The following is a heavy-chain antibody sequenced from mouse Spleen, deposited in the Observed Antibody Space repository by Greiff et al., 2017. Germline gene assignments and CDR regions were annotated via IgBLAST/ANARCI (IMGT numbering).Heavy chain of an antibody. V-gene: IGHV1-69*01. J-gene: IGHJ3*01. Sequence: QVQLQQPGAELVMPGASVKLSCKASGYTFTSYWMHWVKQRPGQGLEWIGEIDPSDSYTNYNQKFKGKATLTVDKSSSTAYMQLSSLTSEDSAVYYCARLRDGSSYGWFAYWGQGTLVTVSA. D-gene: IGHD1-1*01. CDR3: ARLRDGSSYGWFAY. CDR1: GYTFTSYW. CDR2: IDPSDSYT.